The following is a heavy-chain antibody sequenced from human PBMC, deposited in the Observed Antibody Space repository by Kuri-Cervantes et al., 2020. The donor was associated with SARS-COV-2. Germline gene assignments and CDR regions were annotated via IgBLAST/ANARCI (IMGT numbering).Heavy chain of an antibody. V-gene: IGHV4-59*01. CDR3: ARDRDRLEDSSGYYL. CDR2: IYYSGST. J-gene: IGHJ2*01. D-gene: IGHD3-22*01. CDR1: GGSISSYY. Sequence: SETLSLTCTVSGGSISSYYWSWIRQPPGKGLEWIGYIYYSGSTNYNPSLKSRVTISVDTSKNQFSLKLSSVTAADTAVYYCARDRDRLEDSSGYYLWGRGTLVTVSS.